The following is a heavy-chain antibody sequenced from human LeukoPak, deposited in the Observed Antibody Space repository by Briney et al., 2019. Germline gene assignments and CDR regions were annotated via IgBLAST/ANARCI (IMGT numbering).Heavy chain of an antibody. CDR2: IWYDGSNK. D-gene: IGHD6-13*01. CDR3: ARESAQQLVRGLQYYYYGMDV. Sequence: GGSLRLSCAASGFTFSSYGMHWVRQAPGKGLEWVAVIWYDGSNKYYADSVKGRFTISRDNSKNTLYLQMNSLRAEDTAVYYCARESAQQLVRGLQYYYYGMDVWGQGTTVTVSS. V-gene: IGHV3-33*01. CDR1: GFTFSSYG. J-gene: IGHJ6*02.